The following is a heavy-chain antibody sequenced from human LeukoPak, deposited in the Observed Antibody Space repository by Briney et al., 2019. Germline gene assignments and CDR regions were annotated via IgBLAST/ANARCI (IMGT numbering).Heavy chain of an antibody. Sequence: SETLSLTCTVSGGSISSSSYYWGWIRQHPGKGLEWIGYIYYSGSTYYNPSLKSRVTISVDTSKNQFSLKLSSVTAADTAVYYCARDGGVPDDYYYGMDVWGQGTTVTVSS. CDR1: GGSISSSSYY. V-gene: IGHV4-31*03. CDR3: ARDGGVPDDYYYGMDV. J-gene: IGHJ6*02. D-gene: IGHD2-2*01. CDR2: IYYSGST.